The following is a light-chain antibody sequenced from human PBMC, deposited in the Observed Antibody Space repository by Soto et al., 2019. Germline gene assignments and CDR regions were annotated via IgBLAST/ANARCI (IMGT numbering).Light chain of an antibody. CDR3: SSYTSSNTLAYV. J-gene: IGLJ1*01. V-gene: IGLV2-14*01. CDR1: SSDVGGYNY. CDR2: EVS. Sequence: QSALTQPASVSGSPGQSITISCAGTSSDVGGYNYVSWYQQHPGKAPKLIIYEVSNRPSGVSNRFSGSKSGNTASLTISGLHAEDEVDYYCSSYTSSNTLAYVFGSGTKLTVL.